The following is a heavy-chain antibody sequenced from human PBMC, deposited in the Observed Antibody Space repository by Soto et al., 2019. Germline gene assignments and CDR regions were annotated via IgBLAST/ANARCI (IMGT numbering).Heavy chain of an antibody. CDR1: GYTFTSYG. CDR3: ARTTMGYCSGGRCYLHRLDY. Sequence: QVQLVQSGAEVKKPGASVKVSCKASGYTFTSYGISWVRQAPGQGLEWMGWISAYNGNTNYAQKLQGRVTMTTDTPTSTAYMALRSLRSDDTAVYYCARTTMGYCSGGRCYLHRLDYWGPGTLVTVSS. V-gene: IGHV1-18*01. J-gene: IGHJ4*02. D-gene: IGHD2-15*01. CDR2: ISAYNGNT.